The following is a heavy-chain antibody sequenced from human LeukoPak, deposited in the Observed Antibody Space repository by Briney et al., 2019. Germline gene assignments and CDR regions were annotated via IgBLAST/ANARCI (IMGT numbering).Heavy chain of an antibody. J-gene: IGHJ6*02. CDR2: ISSNGGST. CDR1: GFTFSSYA. V-gene: IGHV3-64*01. CDR3: ARDATLQKRGYSGYDISQDGMDV. D-gene: IGHD5-12*01. Sequence: PGGSLRLSCAASGFTFSSYAMHWVRQAPGKGLEYVSAISSNGGSTYYANSVKGRFTISRDNSKNTLYLQMGSLRAEDMAVYYCARDATLQKRGYSGYDISQDGMDVWGQGTTVTVSS.